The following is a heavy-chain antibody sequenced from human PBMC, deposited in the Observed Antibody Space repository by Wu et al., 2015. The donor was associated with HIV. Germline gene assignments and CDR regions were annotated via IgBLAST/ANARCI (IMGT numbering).Heavy chain of an antibody. CDR1: GYSFGSYD. CDR3: ARTGTYYYDSSGYGDDY. J-gene: IGHJ4*02. Sequence: QVQLVQSGAEVKKPGASVKVSCKASGYSFGSYDFKWVRQATGQGLEWMGWISAYNGNTNYAQKLQGRVTMTTDTSTSTAYMELRSLRSDDTAVYYCARTGTYYYDSSGYGDDYWGQGTLVTVSS. V-gene: IGHV1-18*01. CDR2: ISAYNGNT. D-gene: IGHD3-22*01.